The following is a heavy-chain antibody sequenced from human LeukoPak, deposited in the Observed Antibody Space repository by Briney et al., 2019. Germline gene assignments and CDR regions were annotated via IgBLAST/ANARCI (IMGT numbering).Heavy chain of an antibody. CDR2: IYYSGST. CDR1: GGSISSSNYY. V-gene: IGHV4-39*01. J-gene: IGHJ6*03. Sequence: SETLSLTCTVSGGSISSSNYYWAWIRQPPGKGLEWIGSIYYSGSTYYNPSLKSRVSISVDTSKNQFSLKLRSVAAADTAVYYCATGSGTYYYYYYMDVWGKGTTVTISS. CDR3: ATGSGTYYYYYYMDV. D-gene: IGHD3-10*01.